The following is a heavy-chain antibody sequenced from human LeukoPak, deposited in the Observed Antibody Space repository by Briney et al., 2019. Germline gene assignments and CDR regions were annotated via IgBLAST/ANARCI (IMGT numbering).Heavy chain of an antibody. V-gene: IGHV4-39*01. CDR2: IYYSGST. Sequence: PSETLSLTCTVSGGSISSSSYCWGWIRQPPGKGLEWIVSIYYSGSTYYNPSLKSRVTISVDTSKNQFSLKLSSVTAADTAVYYCARLRDSSGYHPPYFDYWGQGTLVTVSS. CDR1: GGSISSSSYC. CDR3: ARLRDSSGYHPPYFDY. D-gene: IGHD3-22*01. J-gene: IGHJ4*02.